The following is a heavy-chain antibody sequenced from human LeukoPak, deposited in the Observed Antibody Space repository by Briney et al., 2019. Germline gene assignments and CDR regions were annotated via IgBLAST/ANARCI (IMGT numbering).Heavy chain of an antibody. J-gene: IGHJ5*02. D-gene: IGHD3-10*01. Sequence: SETLSLTCTVSGGSISSSSCYWGWTRQPPGKGLEWIGSIYYSGSTYYNPSLKSRVTMSVDTSKNQFSLKLSSVTAADTAVYYCARHHYYGSGSPNWFDPWGQGTLVTDSS. CDR1: GGSISSSSCY. V-gene: IGHV4-39*01. CDR2: IYYSGST. CDR3: ARHHYYGSGSPNWFDP.